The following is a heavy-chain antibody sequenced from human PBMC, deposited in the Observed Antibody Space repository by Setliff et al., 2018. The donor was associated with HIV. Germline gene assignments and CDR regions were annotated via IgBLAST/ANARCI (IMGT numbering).Heavy chain of an antibody. J-gene: IGHJ4*02. D-gene: IGHD5-12*01. CDR1: GGSFSGYY. CDR3: ARDYKGDGYSAYDAYYFDS. Sequence: SETLSLTCAVYGGSFSGYYWTWIRQPPGKGLEWTGEINHSGSTNYNPSLKSRLTISVDKSNNQFSLRLSSVTAADTAVYYCARDYKGDGYSAYDAYYFDSWGQGTLVTVSS. CDR2: INHSGST. V-gene: IGHV4-34*01.